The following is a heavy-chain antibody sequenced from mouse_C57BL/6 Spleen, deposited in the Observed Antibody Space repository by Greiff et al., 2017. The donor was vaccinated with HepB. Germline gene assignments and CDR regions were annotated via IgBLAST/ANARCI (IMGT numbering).Heavy chain of an antibody. Sequence: EVQLQQSGPELVKPGASVKISCKASGYTFTDYYMNWVKQSHGKSLEWIGDINPNNGGTSYNQKFKGKATLTVDKSSSTAYMELRSLTSEDSAVYYCARRPKLGGYAMDYWGQGTSVTVSS. J-gene: IGHJ4*01. D-gene: IGHD4-1*01. CDR2: INPNNGGT. CDR3: ARRPKLGGYAMDY. V-gene: IGHV1-26*01. CDR1: GYTFTDYY.